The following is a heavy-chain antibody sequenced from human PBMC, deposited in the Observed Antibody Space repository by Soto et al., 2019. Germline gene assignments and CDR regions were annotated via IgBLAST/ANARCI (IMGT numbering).Heavy chain of an antibody. CDR3: AKLGFVLMELYYFHQ. Sequence: LRLSCTASGFTFSSYAMSWVRRAPGKELEWVSTISGNSGKTNYAESVKGRFSISRDNSKNTVHLQLDSLRAEDTAVYFCAKLGFVLMELYYFHQWGHGTLVTVSS. V-gene: IGHV3-23*01. CDR2: ISGNSGKT. CDR1: GFTFSSYA. J-gene: IGHJ4*01. D-gene: IGHD2-8*01.